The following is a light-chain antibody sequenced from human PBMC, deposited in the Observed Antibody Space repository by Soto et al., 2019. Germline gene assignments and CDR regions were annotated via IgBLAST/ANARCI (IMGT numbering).Light chain of an antibody. J-gene: IGKJ5*01. V-gene: IGKV1-12*01. Sequence: PSSVSVSVGDRVTITCRSSLDINRWLAWYQVRPGKPPKLLIAGAFVLQSGVPSRFSGSGYGTDFALTIDNLQPEDFATYYCQQAASYPLTLGQGTRLEI. CDR3: QQAASYPLT. CDR1: LDINRW. CDR2: GAF.